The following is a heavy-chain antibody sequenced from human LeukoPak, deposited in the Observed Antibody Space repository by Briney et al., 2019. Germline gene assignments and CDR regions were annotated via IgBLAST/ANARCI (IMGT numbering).Heavy chain of an antibody. D-gene: IGHD2/OR15-2a*01. J-gene: IGHJ2*01. CDR2: IYYGGST. V-gene: IGHV4-39*01. CDR1: GGSITTSSYY. CDR3: ARAFRARYFDL. Sequence: SETLCLSCAVPGGSITTSSYYWGWIRQPPGKGLEWIGIIYYGGSTYYNPSLTGRVTISVDPSKNQFSLKLSSVTAAETAVYYCARAFRARYFDLWGRGNLVTVSS.